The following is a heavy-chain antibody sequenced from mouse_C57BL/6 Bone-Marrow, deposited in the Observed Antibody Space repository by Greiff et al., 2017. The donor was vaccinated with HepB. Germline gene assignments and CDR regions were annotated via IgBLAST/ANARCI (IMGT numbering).Heavy chain of an antibody. CDR2: ISYDGSN. D-gene: IGHD1-1*01. CDR1: GYSITSGYY. V-gene: IGHV3-6*01. CDR3: GGGLLRSFAY. J-gene: IGHJ3*01. Sequence: EVKLQESGPGLVKPSQSLSLTCSVTGYSITSGYYWNWIRQFPGNKLEWMGYISYDGSNNYNPSLKNRISITRDTSKNQFFLKLNSVTTEDTATYYCGGGLLRSFAYWGQGTLVTVSA.